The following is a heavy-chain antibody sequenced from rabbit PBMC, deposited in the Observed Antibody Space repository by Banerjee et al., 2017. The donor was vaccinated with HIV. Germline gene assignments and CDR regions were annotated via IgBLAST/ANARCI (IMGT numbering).Heavy chain of an antibody. Sequence: QEQLVESGGGLVQPEGSLTLTCKASGSDISSNAMCWVRQAPGKGRELIACIYSSTGTTRYASWVNGRFTISRSTSLNTVDLKMTSLTVADTATYFCGRDRDGDAGYGSLALWGPGTLVTVS. D-gene: IGHD6-1*01. V-gene: IGHV1S47*01. CDR3: GRDRDGDAGYGSLAL. CDR1: GSDISSNA. CDR2: IYSSTGTT. J-gene: IGHJ4*01.